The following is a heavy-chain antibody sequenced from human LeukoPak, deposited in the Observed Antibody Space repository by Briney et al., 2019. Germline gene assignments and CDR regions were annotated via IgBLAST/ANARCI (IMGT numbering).Heavy chain of an antibody. J-gene: IGHJ4*02. Sequence: GGSLRLSCAASGFTFSSYWMSWVRQAPGKGLGWVANIKQDGSERYYVDSVKGRFTISRDNAKNSLYLQMNSLRAEDTAVYYCARVSYDFWSGQTSFDYWGQGTLVTVSS. V-gene: IGHV3-7*01. D-gene: IGHD3-3*01. CDR3: ARVSYDFWSGQTSFDY. CDR2: IKQDGSER. CDR1: GFTFSSYW.